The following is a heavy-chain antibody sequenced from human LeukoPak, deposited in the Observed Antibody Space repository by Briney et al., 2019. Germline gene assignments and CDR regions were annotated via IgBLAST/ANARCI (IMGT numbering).Heavy chain of an antibody. D-gene: IGHD2-2*01. Sequence: GGSLRLSCAVSGFTFSSYAMHWVRQAPGKGLEWVAVISYDGSDKYYADSVKGRFTISRDNSKNTLYLQMNSLRAEDTAVYYCARDRGFHCSSTSCSTRNAFDIWGQGTMVTVSS. CDR3: ARDRGFHCSSTSCSTRNAFDI. V-gene: IGHV3-30*14. J-gene: IGHJ3*02. CDR1: GFTFSSYA. CDR2: ISYDGSDK.